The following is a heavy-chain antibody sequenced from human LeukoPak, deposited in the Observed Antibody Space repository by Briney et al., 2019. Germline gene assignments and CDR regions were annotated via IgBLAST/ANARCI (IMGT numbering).Heavy chain of an antibody. D-gene: IGHD5-18*01. CDR3: ARSPWIQLWLSD. Sequence: PSETLSLTCTVSGGSISSYYWSWIRQPPGKGLEWIGYIYYSGSTNYNPPLKSRVTISVGTSNNQFSLKLSSVTAADTAVYYCARSPWIQLWLSDWGQGTLVTVSS. CDR1: GGSISSYY. V-gene: IGHV4-59*01. J-gene: IGHJ4*02. CDR2: IYYSGST.